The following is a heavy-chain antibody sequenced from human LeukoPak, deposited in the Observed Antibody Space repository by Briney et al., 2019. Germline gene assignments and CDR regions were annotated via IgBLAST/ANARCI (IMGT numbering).Heavy chain of an antibody. V-gene: IGHV1-46*01. CDR2: INPGGGNT. J-gene: IGHJ3*02. Sequence: PGASVKVSCKASGYTFTSYGISWVRQAPGQGLEWMGLINPGGGNTDYAQNFQGRVTMTRDTSTSTVYMELSSLRSEDTAIYYCARIRDGYNDAYDIWGQGTVVTVPS. CDR3: ARIRDGYNDAYDI. CDR1: GYTFTSYG. D-gene: IGHD5-24*01.